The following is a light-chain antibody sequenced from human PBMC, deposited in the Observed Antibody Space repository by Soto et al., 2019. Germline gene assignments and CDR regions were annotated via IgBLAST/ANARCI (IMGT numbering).Light chain of an antibody. V-gene: IGKV3-20*01. CDR1: VTVATN. Sequence: EIVMTQSPVTLSMSPGETATLSCRASVTVATNVAWYQQTPGQAPRLLIYGASSRATGIPDRFSGSGSGTDFTLTISRLEPEDFAVYYCQQYGVYQGPVGGGTKVDSK. J-gene: IGKJ4*01. CDR2: GAS. CDR3: QQYGVYQGP.